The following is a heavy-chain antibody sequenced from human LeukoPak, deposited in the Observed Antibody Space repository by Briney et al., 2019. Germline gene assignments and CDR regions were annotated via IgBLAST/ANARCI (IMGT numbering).Heavy chain of an antibody. CDR3: AREDASSGGFDY. CDR1: GGSISSGGYS. CDR2: IYHSGST. D-gene: IGHD3-22*01. Sequence: SETLSLTCAVSGGSISSGGYSWSCIRPPPGKGLEWIGYIYHSGSTYYNPSLKSRVTISVDRSKNQFSLKLSSVTAADTAVYYCAREDASSGGFDYWGQGTLVTVSS. V-gene: IGHV4-30-2*01. J-gene: IGHJ4*02.